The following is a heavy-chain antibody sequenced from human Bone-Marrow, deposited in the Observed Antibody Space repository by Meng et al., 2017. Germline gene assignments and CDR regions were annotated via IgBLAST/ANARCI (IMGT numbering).Heavy chain of an antibody. CDR1: GFTFRNYE. J-gene: IGHJ6*02. Sequence: GESLIIYCEASGFTFRNYEMNWVRQAPGKRLESGSFISCSRNTIYYPDSVKGRLTISSDNAKNSLYLPMNGLRAEDTATYDCARDRYCDVLTGYFNHYGMDVWGQGSTVTVSS. D-gene: IGHD3-9*01. V-gene: IGHV3-48*03. CDR3: ARDRYCDVLTGYFNHYGMDV. CDR2: ISCSRNTI.